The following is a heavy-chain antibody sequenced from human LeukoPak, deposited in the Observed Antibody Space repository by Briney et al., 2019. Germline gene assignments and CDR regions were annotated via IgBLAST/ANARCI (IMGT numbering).Heavy chain of an antibody. J-gene: IGHJ6*02. CDR2: INPSGGST. CDR1: GYNFISYY. CDR3: AREDVVLVDAVRYYYYGMDV. Sequence: ASVKVSCKASGYNFISYYMRWVRQAPGQGLEWMGIINPSGGSTSYAQKFQDRVTMTRDTSTSTVYTELSSLKSQDTAVYYCAREDVVLVDAVRYYYYGMDVWGQGTTVTVSS. V-gene: IGHV1-46*01. D-gene: IGHD2-8*01.